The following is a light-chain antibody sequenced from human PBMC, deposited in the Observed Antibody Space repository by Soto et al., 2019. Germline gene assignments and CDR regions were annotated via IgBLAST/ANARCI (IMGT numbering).Light chain of an antibody. J-gene: IGLJ1*01. CDR3: AAWDDSLNGNYI. CDR1: SSNIGSNT. Sequence: QSVLTQPPSASGTPGQRVNISCSGSSSNIGSNTVNWYQQLPGTAHKLLIYSNNQRPSGVPDRFSGSKSGTSASLAISGLQSENEADYYCAAWDDSLNGNYIFGTGTKVTVL. CDR2: SNN. V-gene: IGLV1-44*01.